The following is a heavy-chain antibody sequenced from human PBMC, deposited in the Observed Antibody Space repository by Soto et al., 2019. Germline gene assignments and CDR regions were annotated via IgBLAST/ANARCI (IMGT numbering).Heavy chain of an antibody. CDR2: ISGRGDSP. Sequence: EVQLLESGGGLVQPGGSLRLSCAASGFTFNAHVMSWVRQAPGQGLEWVSGISGRGDSPYYADSVKGRFTISRDNSKKTVYLLMNTLRAEDTAVYYCARHSSGLLVVKFPFGSWGQGTLVTVYS. V-gene: IGHV3-23*01. D-gene: IGHD3-22*01. CDR3: ARHSSGLLVVKFPFGS. J-gene: IGHJ4*02. CDR1: GFTFNAHV.